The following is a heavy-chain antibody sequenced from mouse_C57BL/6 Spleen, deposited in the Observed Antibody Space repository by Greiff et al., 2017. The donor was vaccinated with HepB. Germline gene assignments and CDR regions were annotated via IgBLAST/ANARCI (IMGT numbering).Heavy chain of an antibody. CDR1: GYTFTSYW. J-gene: IGHJ4*01. CDR3: GRGDGYYGEGAMDH. Sequence: QVQLQQPGAELVKPGASVKMSCKASGYTFTSYWITWVKQRPGQGLEWIGDIYPGSGSTNYNEKFKSKATLTVDTSSSTAYMQLSSLTSEDSAVYYRGRGDGYYGEGAMDHWGQGTSGTGSS. CDR2: IYPGSGST. D-gene: IGHD2-3*01. V-gene: IGHV1-55*01.